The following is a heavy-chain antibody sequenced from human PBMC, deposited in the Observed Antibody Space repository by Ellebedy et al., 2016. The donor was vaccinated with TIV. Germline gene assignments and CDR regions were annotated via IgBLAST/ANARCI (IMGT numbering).Heavy chain of an antibody. CDR3: ASTVVPAAMKHYYYYGMDV. CDR2: INPSGGST. D-gene: IGHD2-2*01. J-gene: IGHJ6*02. V-gene: IGHV1-46*01. Sequence: ASVKVSXXASGYTFTSYYMHWVRQAPGQGLEWMGIINPSGGSTSYAQKFQGRVTMTRDTSTSTVYMELSSLRSEDTAVYYCASTVVPAAMKHYYYYGMDVWGQGTTVTVSS. CDR1: GYTFTSYY.